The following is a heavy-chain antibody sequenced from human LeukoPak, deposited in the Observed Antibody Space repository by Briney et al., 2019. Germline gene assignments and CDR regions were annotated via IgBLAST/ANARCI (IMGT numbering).Heavy chain of an antibody. J-gene: IGHJ6*03. Sequence: GASVKVSCKASGYTFTGYYMHWVRQAPGQGLEWMGWINPNSGGTNYAQKFQGRVTMTRDTSISTAYMELSGLRSDDTAVYYCARDGGYGSGSYRVYYYYMDVWGKGTTVTVSS. CDR3: ARDGGYGSGSYRVYYYYMDV. V-gene: IGHV1-2*02. CDR2: INPNSGGT. CDR1: GYTFTGYY. D-gene: IGHD3-10*01.